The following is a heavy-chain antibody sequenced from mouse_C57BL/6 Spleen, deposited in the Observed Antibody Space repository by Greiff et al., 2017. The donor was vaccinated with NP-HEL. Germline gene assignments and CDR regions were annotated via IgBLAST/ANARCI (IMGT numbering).Heavy chain of an antibody. J-gene: IGHJ2*01. Sequence: VQLQQPGAELVKPGASVKLSCKASGYTFTSYWMQWVKQRPGQGLEWIGEIDPSDSYTNYNQKFKGKATLTVDTSSSTAYMQLSSLTSEDSAVYYCARVWDTDYFDYWGQGTTLTVSS. CDR2: IDPSDSYT. D-gene: IGHD4-1*01. CDR1: GYTFTSYW. CDR3: ARVWDTDYFDY. V-gene: IGHV1-50*01.